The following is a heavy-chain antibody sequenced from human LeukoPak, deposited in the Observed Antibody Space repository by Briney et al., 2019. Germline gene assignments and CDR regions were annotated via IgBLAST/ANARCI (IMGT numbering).Heavy chain of an antibody. CDR3: ARAQRGGIVVVPAALMALGY. CDR1: GFTFSSYS. V-gene: IGHV3-21*01. J-gene: IGHJ4*02. D-gene: IGHD2-2*01. CDR2: ISSSSSYI. Sequence: PGGSLRLSCAASGFTFSSYSMNWVRQAPGKGLEWVSSISSSSSYIYYADSVKGRFTISRDNAKNSLYLQMNSLRAEDTAVYYCARAQRGGIVVVPAALMALGYWGQGTLVTVSS.